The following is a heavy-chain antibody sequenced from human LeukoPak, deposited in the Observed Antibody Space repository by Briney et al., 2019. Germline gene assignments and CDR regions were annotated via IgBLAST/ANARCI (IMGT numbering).Heavy chain of an antibody. J-gene: IGHJ4*02. CDR2: VSASGGST. CDR3: AKSLGNQGVIDY. V-gene: IGHV3-23*01. D-gene: IGHD3-10*01. CDR1: GFIFRNHA. Sequence: GGSLRLSCAASGFIFRNHAMNWVRQAPGQGLEWVSGVSASGGSTFNTDSIKGRFSISRDNSKNTLYLEMNSLRPEDTALYYCAKSLGNQGVIDYWGQGTLVTVSS.